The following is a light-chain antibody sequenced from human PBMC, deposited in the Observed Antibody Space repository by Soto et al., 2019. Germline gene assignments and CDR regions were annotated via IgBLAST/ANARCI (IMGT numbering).Light chain of an antibody. V-gene: IGKV1-39*01. Sequence: IQMTPSPSSLSASVGDRGTITFRASQSISSYLNWYQQKPGKAPKLLIYAASSLQSGVPSRFSGSGSGTDFTLTISSLQPEDFATYYCQQSYSTLTWTFGQGTKVDIK. CDR1: QSISSY. CDR3: QQSYSTLTWT. J-gene: IGKJ1*01. CDR2: AAS.